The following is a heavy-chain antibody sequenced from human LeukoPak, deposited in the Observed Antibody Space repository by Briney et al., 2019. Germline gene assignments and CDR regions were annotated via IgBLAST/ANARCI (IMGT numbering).Heavy chain of an antibody. CDR1: TYTFTTY. V-gene: IGHV1-2*02. J-gene: IGHJ4*02. Sequence: GASVKVSCKASTYTFTTYWVRQAPGQGLEWMGWINPNSGDTNSAQKFQGRVTMTRDTSISTAYMELSRLTSDDTAVYYCARAGPFYSGNYLGFWGQGTLVTVSS. CDR3: ARAGPFYSGNYLGF. CDR2: INPNSGDT. D-gene: IGHD1-26*01.